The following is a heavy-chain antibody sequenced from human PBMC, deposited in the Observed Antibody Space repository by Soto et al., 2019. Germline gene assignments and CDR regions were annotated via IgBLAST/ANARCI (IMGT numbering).Heavy chain of an antibody. Sequence: SETLSLTCAVYGGSFSGYYWSWIRQPPGKGLEWIGEINHSGSTNYNPSLKSRVTISVDTSKNQFSLKLSSVTAADTAVYYCARGRWDFDYWGQGTLVTVSS. V-gene: IGHV4-34*01. CDR2: INHSGST. CDR1: GGSFSGYY. CDR3: ARGRWDFDY. J-gene: IGHJ4*02.